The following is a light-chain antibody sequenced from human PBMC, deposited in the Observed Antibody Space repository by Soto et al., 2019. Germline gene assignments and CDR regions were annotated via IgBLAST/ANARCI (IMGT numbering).Light chain of an antibody. CDR3: QQYNDWPLT. V-gene: IGKV3-15*01. CDR1: QSVNNN. J-gene: IGKJ4*01. Sequence: EIGMTQSPATLSVSPGERATLSCMASQSVNNNLAWYQQQPGHVPRLLIYHASTGATGIPARFSSSGSGTELTLTISSVQSEDFAYYSCQQYNDWPLTFGGGTKVEIK. CDR2: HAS.